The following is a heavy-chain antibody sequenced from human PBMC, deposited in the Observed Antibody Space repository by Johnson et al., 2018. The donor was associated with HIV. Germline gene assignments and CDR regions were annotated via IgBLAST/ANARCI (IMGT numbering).Heavy chain of an antibody. Sequence: VQLVESGGGVVRPGGSLRLSCAGSGFTFDDYDLSWVRQAPGKGLEWVSGINWNGHITGYADSVKGRFTISRDNSKNTFYLQMNSLRAEDTAVYYCARVMGATQVMGAFDIWGQGTMVTVSS. CDR2: INWNGHIT. V-gene: IGHV3-20*04. D-gene: IGHD1-26*01. J-gene: IGHJ3*02. CDR1: GFTFDDYD. CDR3: ARVMGATQVMGAFDI.